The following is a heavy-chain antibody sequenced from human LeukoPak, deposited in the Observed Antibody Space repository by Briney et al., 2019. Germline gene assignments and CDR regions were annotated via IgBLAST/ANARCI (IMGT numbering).Heavy chain of an antibody. CDR2: FVPEIPEI. Sequence: ASVKVSCKLSGYTGIELSMHWVRQAPGKGLEWMGGFVPEIPEIVYAQKFQGRVTMTEDTSTDTAYMELNSQTSEDTAVYYCATHTISGVVTYAFHLWGRGTLVTVSS. J-gene: IGHJ3*01. V-gene: IGHV1-24*01. D-gene: IGHD3-3*01. CDR3: ATHTISGVVTYAFHL. CDR1: GYTGIELS.